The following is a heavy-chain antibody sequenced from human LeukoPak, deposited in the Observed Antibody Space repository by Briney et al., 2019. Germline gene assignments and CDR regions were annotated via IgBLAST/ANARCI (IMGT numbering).Heavy chain of an antibody. V-gene: IGHV1-69*05. Sequence: SVKVSCKASGGTFSSYAISWVRQAPGQGLEWMGGIIPIFGTANYAQKFQGRVTFTTDESTSTAYMELSSLRSEDTAVYYCARYPLGIYYMDVWGKGTTVTVSS. J-gene: IGHJ6*03. D-gene: IGHD1-14*01. CDR2: IIPIFGTA. CDR1: GGTFSSYA. CDR3: ARYPLGIYYMDV.